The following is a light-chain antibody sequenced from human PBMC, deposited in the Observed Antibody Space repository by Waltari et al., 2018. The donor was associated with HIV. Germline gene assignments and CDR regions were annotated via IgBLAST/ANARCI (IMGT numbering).Light chain of an antibody. Sequence: SALTQPPSASGSPGQSVTISCTGTSSDVGAYNSVSWYQQHPGKAPKLMIFEVTKRPSGVPDRFSGSKSGNTASLTVSGLQAEDEAVYYCSSHAGSNNPVVFGGGTKVTVL. J-gene: IGLJ2*01. CDR1: SSDVGAYNS. V-gene: IGLV2-8*01. CDR3: SSHAGSNNPVV. CDR2: EVT.